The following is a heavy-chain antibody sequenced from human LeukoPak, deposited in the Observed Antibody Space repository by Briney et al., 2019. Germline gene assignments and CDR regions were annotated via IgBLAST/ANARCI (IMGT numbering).Heavy chain of an antibody. Sequence: GGSLRLSCAASGFTSSTYWMHWVRQAPGKGLVWVSRIDSDGSTTDYADSVKGRFTISSDNAKNTVYLQMNSLRAEDTAVYYCAGTGCSGGSCYSDYMDVWGKGTTVTVSS. V-gene: IGHV3-74*01. CDR2: IDSDGSTT. CDR3: AGTGCSGGSCYSDYMDV. CDR1: GFTSSTYW. J-gene: IGHJ6*03. D-gene: IGHD2-15*01.